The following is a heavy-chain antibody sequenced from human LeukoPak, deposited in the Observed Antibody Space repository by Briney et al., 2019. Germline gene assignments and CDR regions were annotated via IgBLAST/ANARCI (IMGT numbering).Heavy chain of an antibody. CDR1: GGSISSSNYY. CDR3: ARHASLVRGAYFDY. J-gene: IGHJ4*02. V-gene: IGHV4-39*01. D-gene: IGHD3-10*01. Sequence: SQTLSLTCTVSGGSISSSNYYWGWIRQPPGKGLEWIGSIYYSGSTYYNPSLKSRVTMSVDTSKNQFSLKLSSVTAADTAVYYCARHASLVRGAYFDYWGQGTLVTVSS. CDR2: IYYSGST.